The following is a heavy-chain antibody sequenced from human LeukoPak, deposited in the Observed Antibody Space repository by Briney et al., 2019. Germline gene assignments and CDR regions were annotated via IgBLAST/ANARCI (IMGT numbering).Heavy chain of an antibody. D-gene: IGHD1-14*01. CDR2: IYYSGST. CDR1: GGSISSYY. V-gene: IGHV4-59*01. J-gene: IGHJ4*02. Sequence: SETLSLTCTVSGGSISSYYWSWIRQPPGKGLEWIGYIYYSGSTNYNPSLKSRVTISVDTSKNQFSLKLSSVTAADTAVYYCARAHRQGAGIDYWGQGTLVTVSS. CDR3: ARAHRQGAGIDY.